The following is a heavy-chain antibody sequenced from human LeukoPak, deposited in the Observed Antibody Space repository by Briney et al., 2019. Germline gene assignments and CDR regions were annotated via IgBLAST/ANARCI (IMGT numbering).Heavy chain of an antibody. D-gene: IGHD3-10*01. Sequence: GGSLRLSCAASGFTFSSYAMSWVRQAPGKGPEWVSAISGSGGSTYYADSVKGRFTISRDNSKNTLYLQMNSLRAEDMAVYYCAGQTYYYGSGSPDYWGQGTLVTVSS. CDR3: AGQTYYYGSGSPDY. CDR2: ISGSGGST. CDR1: GFTFSSYA. J-gene: IGHJ4*02. V-gene: IGHV3-23*01.